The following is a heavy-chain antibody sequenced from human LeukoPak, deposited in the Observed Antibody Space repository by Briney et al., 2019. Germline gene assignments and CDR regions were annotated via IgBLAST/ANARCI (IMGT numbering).Heavy chain of an antibody. Sequence: GGSLRLSCAASGFTFSSYWMSWVRQAPGKGLEWVANIKQDGSENYYVDSVKGRFTISRDNAKNSLYLQMNSLRAEDTAVYYCARANGYYGSGSYSYYFDYWGQGTLVTVSS. CDR2: IKQDGSEN. V-gene: IGHV3-7*01. CDR3: ARANGYYGSGSYSYYFDY. D-gene: IGHD3-10*01. J-gene: IGHJ4*02. CDR1: GFTFSSYW.